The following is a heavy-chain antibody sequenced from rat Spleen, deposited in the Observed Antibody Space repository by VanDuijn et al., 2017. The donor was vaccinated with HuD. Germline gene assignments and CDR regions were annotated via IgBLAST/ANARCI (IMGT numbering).Heavy chain of an antibody. CDR3: ARYGSYFDY. Sequence: EVQLQESGPGLVKPSQSLSLTCSVTGFSITSGYGWNWIRKFPGNKLEWMGYINTAGGTNYNPPLKSQTSITRDTSKNQFFLQLTSVTTEDTATYYCARYGSYFDYWGQGVMVTVSS. J-gene: IGHJ2*01. CDR1: GFSITSGYG. CDR2: INTAGGT. D-gene: IGHD4-1*01. V-gene: IGHV3-3*01.